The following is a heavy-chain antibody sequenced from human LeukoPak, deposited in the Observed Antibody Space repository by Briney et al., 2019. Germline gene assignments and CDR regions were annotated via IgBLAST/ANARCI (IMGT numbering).Heavy chain of an antibody. D-gene: IGHD1-26*01. CDR1: GFTFSSYA. J-gene: IGHJ5*02. Sequence: LGLSCAASGFTFSSYAMSWIRQPPGKGLEWVGYIYQSGSTYYNPSLKSRVTISVDRSKSQFSLKLSSVTAADTALYYCARERSGTYWFDPWGQGTLVTVSS. V-gene: IGHV4-30-2*01. CDR2: IYQSGST. CDR3: ARERSGTYWFDP.